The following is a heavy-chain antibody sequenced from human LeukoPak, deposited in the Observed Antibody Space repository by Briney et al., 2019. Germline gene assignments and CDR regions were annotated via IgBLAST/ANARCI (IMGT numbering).Heavy chain of an antibody. D-gene: IGHD1-14*01. J-gene: IGHJ3*02. Sequence: GGSLRLSCTASVFTVSNNYISWVRQAPGKGLEWVSISYSDSNTNYADSVKGRFTISRDTSQNTLSLQMNSLRAEDTAVYYCVRKNRDFNAAFDIWGRGTVVTVSS. CDR1: VFTVSNNY. CDR3: VRKNRDFNAAFDI. V-gene: IGHV3-53*01. CDR2: SYSDSNT.